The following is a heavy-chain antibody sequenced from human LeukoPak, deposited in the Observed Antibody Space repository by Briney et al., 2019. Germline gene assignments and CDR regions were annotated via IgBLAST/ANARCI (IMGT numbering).Heavy chain of an antibody. CDR2: ISYDGSNK. CDR3: AKEGNTMVRGVMERGFDY. V-gene: IGHV3-30*18. CDR1: GFTFSSYG. D-gene: IGHD3-10*01. Sequence: GGSLRLSCAASGFTFSSYGMHWVRQAPGKGLEWVAVISYDGSNKYYADSVKGRFTISRDNSKNTLYLQMNSLRAEDTAVYYCAKEGNTMVRGVMERGFDYWGQGTLVTVSS. J-gene: IGHJ4*02.